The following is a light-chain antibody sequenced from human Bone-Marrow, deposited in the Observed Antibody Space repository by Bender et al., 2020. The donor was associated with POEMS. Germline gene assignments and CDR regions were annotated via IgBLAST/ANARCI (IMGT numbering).Light chain of an antibody. V-gene: IGLV1-44*01. J-gene: IGLJ3*02. CDR1: SSKFGSYP. CDR2: NKS. Sequence: QSVLTQPPSASGTPGQRVTISCSGSSSKFGSYPVNWYQQLPGAAPKLVIFNKSQRPSGVPDRFSGSNSGTSASLAISGLLSDDEADFYCATWDDSLNGWVFGVGTKLTVL. CDR3: ATWDDSLNGWV.